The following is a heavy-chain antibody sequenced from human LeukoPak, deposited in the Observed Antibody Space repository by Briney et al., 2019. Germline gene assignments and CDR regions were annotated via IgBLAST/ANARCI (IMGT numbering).Heavy chain of an antibody. V-gene: IGHV3-7*01. CDR2: IKQDGSEK. J-gene: IGHJ4*02. Sequence: GGSLRLSCAASGFTFSSYWMGWVRQAPGKGLEWVANIKQDGSEKYYVDSVKGRFTISRDNAKNSLYLQMNSLRAEDTAVYYCARDGRYTGYGGGYWGQGTLVTVSS. CDR3: ARDGRYTGYGGGY. D-gene: IGHD5-12*01. CDR1: GFTFSSYW.